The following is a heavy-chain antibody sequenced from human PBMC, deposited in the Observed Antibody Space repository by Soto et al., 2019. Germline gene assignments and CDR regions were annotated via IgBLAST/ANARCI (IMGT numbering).Heavy chain of an antibody. CDR2: IYYRGST. Sequence: QVQLQESGPGLVKPSQTLSLTCTVSGGSISSGGYYWSWIRQHPGKGLEWIGYIYYRGSTHYNPSLKGRDTISVDTSKNQCSLKLSSVTAADTAVYYCARTDSSGYTRWDYWGQGTLVTVSS. J-gene: IGHJ4*02. CDR3: ARTDSSGYTRWDY. D-gene: IGHD3-22*01. V-gene: IGHV4-31*03. CDR1: GGSISSGGYY.